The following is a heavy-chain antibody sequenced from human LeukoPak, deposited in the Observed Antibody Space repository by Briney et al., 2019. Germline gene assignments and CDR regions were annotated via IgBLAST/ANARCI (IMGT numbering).Heavy chain of an antibody. Sequence: PSETLSLTCAVYGGSFSGYYWSWIRQPPGKGLEWIGEINHGGSTSDNPSLKSRVTISVDSSKNQFSMTQSSVTAADTAVYYSARGQQASVVAATPFDFWGPGTLVTASS. J-gene: IGHJ4*02. D-gene: IGHD2-15*01. CDR1: GGSFSGYY. CDR3: ARGQQASVVAATPFDF. CDR2: INHGGST. V-gene: IGHV4-34*01.